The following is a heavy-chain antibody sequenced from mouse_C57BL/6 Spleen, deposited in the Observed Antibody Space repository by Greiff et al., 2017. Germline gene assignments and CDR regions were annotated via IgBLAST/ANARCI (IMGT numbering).Heavy chain of an antibody. CDR3: ARTDDYDEGGAMDY. CDR2: ISSGSSTI. J-gene: IGHJ4*01. Sequence: EVKLMESGGGLVKPGGSLKLSCAASGFTFSDYGMHWVRQAPEKGLEWVAYISSGSSTIYYADTVKGRFTISRDNAKNTLFLQMTSLRSEDTAMYYCARTDDYDEGGAMDYWGQGTSVTVSS. CDR1: GFTFSDYG. V-gene: IGHV5-17*01. D-gene: IGHD2-4*01.